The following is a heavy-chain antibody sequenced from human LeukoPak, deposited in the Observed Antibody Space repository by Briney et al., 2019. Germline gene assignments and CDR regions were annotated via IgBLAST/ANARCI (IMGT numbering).Heavy chain of an antibody. V-gene: IGHV3-48*03. D-gene: IGHD2-2*01. CDR2: ISSSGSTI. CDR1: GFTFSSYE. CDR3: ARRYCSSTTCTLDY. Sequence: GGSLRLSCAASGFTFSSYEMNWVRQAPGKGLEWVSYISSSGSTIYYADSVKGRLTISRDNAEKSLYLQMNSLRAEDTAIYYCARRYCSSTTCTLDYWGQGTLVSVSS. J-gene: IGHJ4*02.